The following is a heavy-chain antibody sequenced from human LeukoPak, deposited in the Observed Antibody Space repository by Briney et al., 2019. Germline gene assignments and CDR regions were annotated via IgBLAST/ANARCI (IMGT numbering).Heavy chain of an antibody. V-gene: IGHV1-24*01. D-gene: IGHD4-23*01. CDR2: FDPEDGKA. CDR1: GHILSELS. CDR3: ARGGGNSPLVEDY. J-gene: IGHJ4*02. Sequence: ASVKVSCKVSGHILSELSVHWVRQAPGKGLEWMGGFDPEDGKAVFAQTFQDRLIMTEDTSTDTSYMELSSLRSDDTAVYYCARGGGNSPLVEDYWGQGTLVTVSS.